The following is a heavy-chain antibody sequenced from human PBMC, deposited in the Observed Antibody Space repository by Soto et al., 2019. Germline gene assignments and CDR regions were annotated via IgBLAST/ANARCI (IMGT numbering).Heavy chain of an antibody. CDR3: ARGGHVVVVTAAFDY. D-gene: IGHD2-21*02. CDR2: VNPSGGHT. Sequence: QVQLVQSGTEVKKPGASVKVSCKASGDTFTDYYIHWVRQAPGQGLEWMGTVNPSGGHTTYAQHFLGRMTMTRDTSTSTLYMELTSLTSEDTAVYYCARGGHVVVVTAAFDYWGQGTLVTVSS. J-gene: IGHJ4*02. V-gene: IGHV1-46*01. CDR1: GDTFTDYY.